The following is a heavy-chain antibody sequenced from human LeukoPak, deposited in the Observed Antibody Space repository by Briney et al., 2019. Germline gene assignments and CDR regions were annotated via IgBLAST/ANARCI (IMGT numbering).Heavy chain of an antibody. CDR3: ARGYLVVPAAIADDAFDI. V-gene: IGHV4-61*02. D-gene: IGHD2-2*02. J-gene: IGHJ3*02. Sequence: PSETLSLTCTVSGGSISSGSYYWSWIRQPAGKGLEWIGRIYTSGSTNYNPSLKSRVTISVDPSKNQFSLKLSSVTAADTAVYYCARGYLVVPAAIADDAFDIWGQGTMVTVSS. CDR2: IYTSGST. CDR1: GGSISSGSYY.